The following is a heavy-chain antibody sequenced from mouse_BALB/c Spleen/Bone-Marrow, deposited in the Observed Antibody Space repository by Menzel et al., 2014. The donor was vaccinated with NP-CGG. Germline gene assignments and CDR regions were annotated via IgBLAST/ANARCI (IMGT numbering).Heavy chain of an antibody. CDR1: GYTFTSYY. CDR2: INPSNGGT. J-gene: IGHJ3*01. V-gene: IGHV1S81*02. CDR3: TRSAGTGFAY. Sequence: QVQLLQSGAELVKPGASVKLSCKASGYTFTSYYMFWVKQRPGQGLEWIGEINPSNGGTVFNEKFKSKVTLTVDKSSSTAYMQLSGLTSEDSAVYYCTRSAGTGFAYWGQGTLVTVSA. D-gene: IGHD3-3*01.